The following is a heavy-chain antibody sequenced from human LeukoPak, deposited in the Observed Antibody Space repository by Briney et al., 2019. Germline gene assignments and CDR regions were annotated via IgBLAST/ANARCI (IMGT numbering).Heavy chain of an antibody. J-gene: IGHJ4*02. CDR1: GFTFSDYY. CDR3: VRATDTGSSSPDY. D-gene: IGHD3-9*01. CDR2: ISSGSTYI. Sequence: GGSLRLSCAASGFTFSDYYMSWIRQAPGKGLEWVSYISSGSTYINYADSVKGRFTISRDNAKNSLYLQMNSLRAEDTALYYCVRATDTGSSSPDYWGQGTLVTVSS. V-gene: IGHV3-11*06.